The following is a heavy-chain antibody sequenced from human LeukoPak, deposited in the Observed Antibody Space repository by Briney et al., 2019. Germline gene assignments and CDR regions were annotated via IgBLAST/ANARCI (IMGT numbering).Heavy chain of an antibody. CDR2: ISSSSSTI. V-gene: IGHV3-48*01. Sequence: GGSLRLSCAASGFTFSGYSMNWVRQTPGKGLEWVSYISSSSSTIYYADSVKGRFTISRDNAKNSLYLQMNSLRAEDTAVYYCAKVDSQSAFDIWGQGTMVTVSS. J-gene: IGHJ3*02. CDR1: GFTFSGYS. CDR3: AKVDSQSAFDI. D-gene: IGHD3-22*01.